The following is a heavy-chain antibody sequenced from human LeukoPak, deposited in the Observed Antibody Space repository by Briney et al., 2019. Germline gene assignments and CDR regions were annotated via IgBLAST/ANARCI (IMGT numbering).Heavy chain of an antibody. Sequence: ASVKVSCKTSGYTFTYYAVSLVRQAPGQGLEWMGWISDYNGNTNYAQEFQGRVTMTTDTSMSTAYMELRSLRSDDAAVYFCARDTITYGTPGDYWGQGTLVTVSS. CDR2: ISDYNGNT. CDR3: ARDTITYGTPGDY. D-gene: IGHD1-1*01. J-gene: IGHJ4*02. V-gene: IGHV1-18*01. CDR1: GYTFTYYA.